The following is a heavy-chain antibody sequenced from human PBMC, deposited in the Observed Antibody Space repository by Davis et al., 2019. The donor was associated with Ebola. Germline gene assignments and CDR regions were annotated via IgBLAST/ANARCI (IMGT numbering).Heavy chain of an antibody. CDR2: INHSGST. CDR1: GGSFSGYY. V-gene: IGHV4-34*01. Sequence: GSLRLSCAVYGGSFSGYYWSWIRQPPGKGLEWIGEINHSGSTNYNPSLKSRVTISVDTSKNQFSLKLSSVTAADTAVYYCARLLVGYCSSTSCYYYYGMDVWGQGTTVTVSS. D-gene: IGHD2-2*01. CDR3: ARLLVGYCSSTSCYYYYGMDV. J-gene: IGHJ6*02.